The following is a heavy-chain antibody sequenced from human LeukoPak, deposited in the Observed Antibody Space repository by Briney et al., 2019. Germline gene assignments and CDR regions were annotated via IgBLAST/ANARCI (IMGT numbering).Heavy chain of an antibody. CDR1: GFTFSSYA. Sequence: GGSLRLSCAASGFTFSSYAMSWVRQAPGKGLEWVSAISSSGGSTYYADSVKGRLTISRDNSKNTLYLQMNSLRAEDTAVYYCAKPPGYSSSLYPFDYWGQGTLVTVSS. J-gene: IGHJ4*02. CDR2: ISSSGGST. D-gene: IGHD6-13*01. CDR3: AKPPGYSSSLYPFDY. V-gene: IGHV3-23*01.